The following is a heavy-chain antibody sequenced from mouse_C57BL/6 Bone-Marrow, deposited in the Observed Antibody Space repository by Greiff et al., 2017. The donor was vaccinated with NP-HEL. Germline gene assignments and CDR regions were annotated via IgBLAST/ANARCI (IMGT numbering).Heavy chain of an antibody. CDR3: ATFYYGRRVGDY. D-gene: IGHD1-1*01. CDR1: GYTFTSYW. CDR2: IHPNSGST. V-gene: IGHV1-64*01. Sequence: VKLQQPGAELVKPGALVKLSCKASGYTFTSYWMHWVKQRPGQGLEWIGMIHPNSGSTNYNEKFKSKATLTVDKSSSTAYMQLSSLTSEDSAVYYCATFYYGRRVGDYWGQGTTLTVSS. J-gene: IGHJ2*01.